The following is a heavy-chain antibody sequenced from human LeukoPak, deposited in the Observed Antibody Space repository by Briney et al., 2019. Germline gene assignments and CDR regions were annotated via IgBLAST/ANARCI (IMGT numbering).Heavy chain of an antibody. CDR2: IYSGGST. J-gene: IGHJ6*02. D-gene: IGHD3-22*01. Sequence: GGSLRLSCAASGFTVSSNYMSWVRQAPGKGLEWVSVIYSGGSTYYADSVKGRFTISRDNSKNTLYLQMNSLRAEDTAVHYCARSYDSSGYYYRRPWYGMDVWGQGTTVTVSS. V-gene: IGHV3-53*01. CDR3: ARSYDSSGYYYRRPWYGMDV. CDR1: GFTVSSNY.